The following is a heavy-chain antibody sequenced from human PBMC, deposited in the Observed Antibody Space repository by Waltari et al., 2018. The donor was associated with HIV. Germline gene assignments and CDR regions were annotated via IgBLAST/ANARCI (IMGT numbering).Heavy chain of an antibody. CDR1: GFAFSNYG. CDR3: ARDSEFGDRYFDY. V-gene: IGHV3-33*02. CDR2: IWFDGTKK. D-gene: IGHD3-10*01. J-gene: IGHJ4*02. Sequence: QVQLVESGGGVVQPGRSLRLACAAAGFAFSNYGMHWVRQAPGKGLEWMAVIWFDGTKKYHADSVKGRFTISRDNFRNTLFLQMTSLRAEDSGVYYCARDSEFGDRYFDYWGQGTVVTVSS.